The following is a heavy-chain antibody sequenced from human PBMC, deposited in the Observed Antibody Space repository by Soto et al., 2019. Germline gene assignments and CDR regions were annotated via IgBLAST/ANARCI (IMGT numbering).Heavy chain of an antibody. CDR3: ARRAPVTPFEY. Sequence: GGSLRLSCTGSGFRFGEYAMIWFRQAPGKRPEWVGVIRSKAFGATAEYAASVKGRFTISRDDSDSILYLQMNSLKSEDTAVYYCARRAPVTPFEYWGQGTLVTVSS. CDR1: GFRFGEYA. CDR2: IRSKAFGATA. V-gene: IGHV3-49*03. J-gene: IGHJ4*02. D-gene: IGHD4-17*01.